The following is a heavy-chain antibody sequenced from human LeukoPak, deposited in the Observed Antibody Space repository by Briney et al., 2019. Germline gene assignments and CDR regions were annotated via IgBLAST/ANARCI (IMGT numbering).Heavy chain of an antibody. CDR1: GFTFSGSA. Sequence: GGSLRLSCAASGFTFSGSAMHWVRQASGKGLEWVGRIRSKANSYATAYAASVKGRFTISRDDSKNTAYLQMNSLRAEDTAVYYCAKDFPIEGAKNLFDYWGQGTLVTVSS. CDR2: IRSKANSYAT. J-gene: IGHJ4*02. D-gene: IGHD1-26*01. V-gene: IGHV3-73*01. CDR3: AKDFPIEGAKNLFDY.